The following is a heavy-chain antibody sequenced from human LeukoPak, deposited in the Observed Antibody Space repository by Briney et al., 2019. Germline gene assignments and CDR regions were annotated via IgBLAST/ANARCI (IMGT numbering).Heavy chain of an antibody. J-gene: IGHJ4*02. CDR1: GFTFSSYG. V-gene: IGHV3-30*02. CDR3: ARDGYSSSRPDY. D-gene: IGHD6-6*01. CDR2: IRYDGSNK. Sequence: TGGSLRLSCAASGFTFSSYGMHWVRQAPGKGLEWVAFIRYDGSNKYYADSVKGRFTISRDNSKNSLYLQMNSLRAEDTAVYYCARDGYSSSRPDYWGQGTLVTVSS.